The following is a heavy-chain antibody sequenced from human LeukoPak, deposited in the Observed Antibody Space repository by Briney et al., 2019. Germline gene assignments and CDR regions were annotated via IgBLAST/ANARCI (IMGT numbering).Heavy chain of an antibody. D-gene: IGHD3-22*01. CDR3: ARVPLGYDPVRDYYYGMDV. V-gene: IGHV1-69*04. CDR1: GGTISSYA. J-gene: IGHJ6*02. CDR2: IIPIFGIA. Sequence: SVKVSCKASGGTISSYAISWVRQAPGQGLEWMGRIIPIFGIANYAQKFQGRVTITADKSTSTAYMELSSLRSEDTAVYYCARVPLGYDPVRDYYYGMDVWGQGTTVTVSS.